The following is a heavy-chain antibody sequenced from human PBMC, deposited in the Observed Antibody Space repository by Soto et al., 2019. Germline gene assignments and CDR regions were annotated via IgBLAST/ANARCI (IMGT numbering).Heavy chain of an antibody. CDR3: AKWYSSGWYYDYFDY. CDR2: ISGSGGST. V-gene: IGHV3-23*01. D-gene: IGHD6-19*01. J-gene: IGHJ4*02. CDR1: GFTFSSYA. Sequence: GGSLRLSCAASGFTFSSYAMSWVRQAPGKGLEWVSAISGSGGSTYYADSVKGRFTISRDNSKNTLYLQMNSLRAEDTAVYYCAKWYSSGWYYDYFDYWGQGTLVTVSS.